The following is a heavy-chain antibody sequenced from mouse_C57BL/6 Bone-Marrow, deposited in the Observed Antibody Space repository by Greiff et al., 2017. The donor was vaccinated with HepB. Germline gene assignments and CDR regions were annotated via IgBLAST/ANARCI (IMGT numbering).Heavy chain of an antibody. CDR3: ARDGRNDY. CDR1: GYTFTDYT. CDR2: IYPRDGST. Sequence: QVHVKQSDAELVKPGASVKISCKASGYTFTDYTIHWMKQRPEQGLEWIGNIYPRDGSTKYNEKFKGKATLTADKASITAYMQLTSMTSEDSAVYFCARDGRNDYWGQGTTLTVSS. J-gene: IGHJ2*01. V-gene: IGHV1-78*01. D-gene: IGHD1-1*01.